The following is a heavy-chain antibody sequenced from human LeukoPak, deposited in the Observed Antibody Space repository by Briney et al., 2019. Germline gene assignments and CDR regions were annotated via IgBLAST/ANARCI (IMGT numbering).Heavy chain of an antibody. V-gene: IGHV3-23*01. CDR2: ISGSGGST. D-gene: IGHD3-10*01. J-gene: IGHJ5*02. CDR3: AKACQLSKFGYNWFDP. CDR1: GFTFSSYA. Sequence: GGSLRLSCAASGFTFSSYAMSWVRQAPGKGLEWVSAISGSGGSTYYADSVKGRFTISRDNSKNTLYLQMNSLRAEDTAVYYCAKACQLSKFGYNWFDPWGQGTLVTVSS.